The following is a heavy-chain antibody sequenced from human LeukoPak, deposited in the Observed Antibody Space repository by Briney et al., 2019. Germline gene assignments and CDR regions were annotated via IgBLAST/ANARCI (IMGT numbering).Heavy chain of an antibody. Sequence: GESLKISSQGSAYSFTTYWSAWWGQMPGKGLECMGIIYPVDFDTRYSPSSQDHVTITADKSISTAYLQWSSLRASDNAMYYCTRQRRSSGWPNDYWGQGTLVTVSS. D-gene: IGHD6-19*01. J-gene: IGHJ4*02. CDR3: TRQRRSSGWPNDY. V-gene: IGHV5-51*01. CDR1: AYSFTTYW. CDR2: IYPVDFDT.